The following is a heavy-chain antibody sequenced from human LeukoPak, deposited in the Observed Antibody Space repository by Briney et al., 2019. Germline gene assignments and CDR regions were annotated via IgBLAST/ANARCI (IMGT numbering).Heavy chain of an antibody. D-gene: IGHD3-10*01. V-gene: IGHV4-59*08. CDR3: ARDLSITMIRGVTFDY. J-gene: IGHJ4*02. CDR2: IYQTGST. Sequence: SETLSLTCTVSGGSITHYYWSWIRQPPGKGLEWIGNIYQTGSTYYNPSLTSRVTISIDTSKNQFSLKLSSVTAADTAVYYCARDLSITMIRGVTFDYWGQGALVTVSS. CDR1: GGSITHYY.